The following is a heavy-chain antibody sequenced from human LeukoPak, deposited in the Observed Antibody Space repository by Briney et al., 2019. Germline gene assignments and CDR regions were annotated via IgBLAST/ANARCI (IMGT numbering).Heavy chain of an antibody. CDR2: ISGSGGST. V-gene: IGHV3-23*01. CDR3: AKGGYYYDSSGYYDY. J-gene: IGHJ4*02. Sequence: GGSLRLSCAASGFTFSSYAMSWVRQAPGKGLEWVSAISGSGGSTYYADSVKGRFTISRDNSKNTMYLQMNSLRAEDTAVYYCAKGGYYYDSSGYYDYWGQGTLVTVSS. D-gene: IGHD3-22*01. CDR1: GFTFSSYA.